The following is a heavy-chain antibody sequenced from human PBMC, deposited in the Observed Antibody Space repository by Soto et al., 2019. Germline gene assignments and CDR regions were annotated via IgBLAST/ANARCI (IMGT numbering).Heavy chain of an antibody. CDR1: GGSISSYY. V-gene: IGHV4-59*01. J-gene: IGHJ5*02. CDR3: AREGFCLKHHNWFDP. CDR2: IYYSGST. D-gene: IGHD2-21*01. Sequence: SETLSLTCTVSGGSISSYYWSWIRQPPGKGLEWIGYIYYSGSTNYNPTLKSRVTISVDTSKNQFFLKLSFVTAADTAVYFFAREGFCLKHHNWFDPWGQGTLVTVSS.